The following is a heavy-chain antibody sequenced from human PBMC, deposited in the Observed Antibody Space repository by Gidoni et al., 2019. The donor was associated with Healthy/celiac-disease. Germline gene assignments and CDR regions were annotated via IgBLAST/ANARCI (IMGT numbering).Heavy chain of an antibody. V-gene: IGHV4-59*01. D-gene: IGHD6-19*01. J-gene: IGHJ4*02. Sequence: QVQLQESGPGLVKPSETLSLTCTVSGGPISTYYWSWIRQPPGKGLEWIGYIYYSVSTNYNPSLRSRVTISVDTSKNQFSLKLSSVTAADTAVYYCARDIAVAGTQTTDYWGQGTLVTVSS. CDR1: GGPISTYY. CDR2: IYYSVST. CDR3: ARDIAVAGTQTTDY.